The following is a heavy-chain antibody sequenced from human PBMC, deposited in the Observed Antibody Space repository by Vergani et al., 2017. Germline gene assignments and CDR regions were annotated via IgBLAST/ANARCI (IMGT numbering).Heavy chain of an antibody. Sequence: QMQLVQSGPEVKKPGTSVKVSCKASGFTFTSSAMQWVRQARGQRLEWIGWIVVGSGNTNYAQKFQERVTITRDMSTSTAYMELSSLRSEDTAVYYCAAGYSSDWYRWRPGDYYYYGMDVWGQGTTVTVSS. CDR3: AAGYSSDWYRWRPGDYYYYGMDV. J-gene: IGHJ6*02. CDR2: IVVGSGNT. CDR1: GFTFTSSA. V-gene: IGHV1-58*02. D-gene: IGHD6-19*01.